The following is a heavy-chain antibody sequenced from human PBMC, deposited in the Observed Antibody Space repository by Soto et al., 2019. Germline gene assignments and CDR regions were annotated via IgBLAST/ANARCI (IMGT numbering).Heavy chain of an antibody. CDR3: AKCGNYYYYMDV. CDR2: ISGSGGST. V-gene: IGHV3-23*01. Sequence: GGSLRLSCAASGFTFSSYAMSWVRQAPGKGLEWVSAISGSGGSTYYADSVKGRFTISRDNSKNTLYLQMNSLRAGDTAVYYCAKCGNYYYYMDVWGKGTTVTVSS. CDR1: GFTFSSYA. J-gene: IGHJ6*03.